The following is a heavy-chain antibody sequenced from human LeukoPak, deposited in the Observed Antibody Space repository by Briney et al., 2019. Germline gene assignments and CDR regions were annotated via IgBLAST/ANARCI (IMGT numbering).Heavy chain of an antibody. CDR1: GFSFSDYA. V-gene: IGHV3-21*01. D-gene: IGHD3-10*02. CDR2: ISSSSSYI. J-gene: IGHJ4*02. CDR3: ARDYVVTW. Sequence: GGSLRLSCEASGFSFSDYAMAWVRQAPGKGLEWVSSISSSSSYIYYADSVKGRFTISRDNAKNSLYLQMNSLRAEDTAVYYCARDYVVTWWGQGTLVTVSS.